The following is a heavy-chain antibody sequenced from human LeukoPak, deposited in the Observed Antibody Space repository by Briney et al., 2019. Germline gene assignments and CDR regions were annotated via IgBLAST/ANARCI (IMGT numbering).Heavy chain of an antibody. Sequence: SETLSLTCTASGGSISPYYWSWIRQPPGKGLEWIGYIYYSGSTNYNPSLKSRVTISVDTSKNQFSLKLSSVTAADTAVYYCARGGGPGVSYYYYYYMDVWGKGTTVTVSS. J-gene: IGHJ6*03. CDR2: IYYSGST. CDR3: ARGGGPGVSYYYYYYMDV. CDR1: GGSISPYY. V-gene: IGHV4-59*01. D-gene: IGHD3-16*01.